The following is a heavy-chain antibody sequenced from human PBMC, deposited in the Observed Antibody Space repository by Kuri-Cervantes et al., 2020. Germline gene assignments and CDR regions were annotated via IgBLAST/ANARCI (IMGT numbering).Heavy chain of an antibody. CDR3: AGSYSGYYYYYGMDV. Sequence: SETLSLTCTVSGGSISSGSYYWSWIRQPAGKGLEWIGRIYTSGSTNYNPSLKSRVTISVDTSKNQFSLKLSSVTAADTAVYYCAGSYSGYYYYYGMDVWGQGTTVTVSS. D-gene: IGHD1-26*01. CDR2: IYTSGST. V-gene: IGHV4-61*02. CDR1: GGSISSGSYY. J-gene: IGHJ6*02.